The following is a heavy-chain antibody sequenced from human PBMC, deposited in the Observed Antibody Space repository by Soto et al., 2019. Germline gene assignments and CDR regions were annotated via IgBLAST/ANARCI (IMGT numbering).Heavy chain of an antibody. D-gene: IGHD2-15*01. V-gene: IGHV3-23*01. J-gene: IGHJ4*02. CDR3: AKDLGYCSGGSCPFTFDY. CDR2: ISGSGGST. CDR1: GFTFSSYA. Sequence: QPGGSLRLSCAASGFTFSSYAMSWVRQAPGKGLEWVSAISGSGGSTYYADSVKGRFTISRDNSKNTLYLQMNSLRAEDTAVYYCAKDLGYCSGGSCPFTFDYWGQGTLVTVSS.